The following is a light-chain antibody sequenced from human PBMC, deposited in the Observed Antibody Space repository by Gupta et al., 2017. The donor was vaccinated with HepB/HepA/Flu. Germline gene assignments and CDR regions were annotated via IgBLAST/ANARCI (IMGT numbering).Light chain of an antibody. CDR3: QQYYSTPLT. Sequence: DIVMTQSPASLAVSLGERATINCKSSQSVLFSSNNKNYLAWYQQKLGQPPKLLIYWASTRESGVPDRFSGSGSGTDFTLTISNLQAEDVAFYYCQQYYSTPLTFGGGTRVEIK. CDR1: QSVLFSSNNKNY. J-gene: IGKJ4*01. CDR2: WAS. V-gene: IGKV4-1*01.